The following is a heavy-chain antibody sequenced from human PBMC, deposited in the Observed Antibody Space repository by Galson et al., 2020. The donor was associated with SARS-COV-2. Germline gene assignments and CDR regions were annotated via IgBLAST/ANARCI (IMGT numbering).Heavy chain of an antibody. V-gene: IGHV3-53*01. D-gene: IGHD2-15*01. CDR2: IYVDGRT. Sequence: GGSLRLSCLVSGFIVSSNYMSWVRQVPGKGLEWVSVIYVDGRTNYADSVKGRFTISRDNSKNTVYLQMDSLRAEDTAVYYCARGVGLHCSGGSCSVYWGQGTLVTVSS. J-gene: IGHJ4*02. CDR3: ARGVGLHCSGGSCSVY. CDR1: GFIVSSNY.